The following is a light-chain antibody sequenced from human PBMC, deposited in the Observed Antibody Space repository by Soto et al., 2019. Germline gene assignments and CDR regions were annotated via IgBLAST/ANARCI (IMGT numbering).Light chain of an antibody. V-gene: IGLV2-8*01. CDR2: EVN. CDR1: SSDVGGYNY. CDR3: SSYAGSSNV. Sequence: QAVLPHPPSASWSPGQSVSISCTGTSSDVGGYNYVSWYQQHPGKAPKLMIYEVNKRPSGVPDRFSGSKSGNTASLTVSGLQAEDEAHYYCSSYAGSSNVFGTGTKVTVL. J-gene: IGLJ1*01.